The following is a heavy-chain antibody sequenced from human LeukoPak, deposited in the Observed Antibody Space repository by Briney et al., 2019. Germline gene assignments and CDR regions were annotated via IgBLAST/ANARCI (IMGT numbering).Heavy chain of an antibody. CDR2: VYWNDDN. V-gene: IGHV2-5*01. J-gene: IGHJ4*02. CDR3: THSSGWTTDF. CDR1: GFSLSDTAGG. Sequence: SGPTLVNPTQTLTLTCTFSGFSLSDTAGGGHWIRRPPGKALEWLTLVYWNDDNKYSPSLRSRLTVTKDSSKNQVVLTMTNMDPVDTATYYCTHSSGWTTDFWGQGILSPSPQ. D-gene: IGHD6-19*01.